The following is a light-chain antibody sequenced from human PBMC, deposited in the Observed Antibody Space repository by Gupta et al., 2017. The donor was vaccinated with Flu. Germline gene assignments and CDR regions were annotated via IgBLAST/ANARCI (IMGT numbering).Light chain of an antibody. CDR2: EVS. CDR3: SSYTGSGTV. V-gene: IGLV2-14*01. Sequence: QSALTQPASVSAPPGQSITISCTGTSSDIGVYNYVSWYQQHPNKAPRLMIYEVSNRPSGVSNRFSGSKSGNTASLTISGLQAEDEADYYCSSYTGSGTVFGGGTKVAVL. J-gene: IGLJ3*02. CDR1: SSDIGVYNY.